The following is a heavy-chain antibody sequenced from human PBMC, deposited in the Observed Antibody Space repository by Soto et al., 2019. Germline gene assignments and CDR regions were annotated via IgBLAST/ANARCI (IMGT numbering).Heavy chain of an antibody. Sequence: PGGSLRLSCAASGFPVSSNYMSWVRQAPGKGLEWVSVIYSGGSTYYADSVKGRFTISRHNSKNTLYLQMNSLRAVDTAVFYCARISDYGLYAFDIWGQGTMVTVTS. CDR1: GFPVSSNY. D-gene: IGHD4-17*01. CDR2: IYSGGST. CDR3: ARISDYGLYAFDI. V-gene: IGHV3-53*04. J-gene: IGHJ3*02.